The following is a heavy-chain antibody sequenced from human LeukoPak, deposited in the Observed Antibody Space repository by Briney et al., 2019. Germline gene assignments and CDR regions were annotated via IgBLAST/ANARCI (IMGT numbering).Heavy chain of an antibody. V-gene: IGHV3-53*01. CDR2: IYSGGST. J-gene: IGHJ4*02. CDR3: ARGFTT. D-gene: IGHD2/OR15-2a*01. Sequence: PGKGLEWVSVIYSGGSTYYADSVKGRFTISRDNSKNTLYLQMNSLRAEDTAVYYCARGFTTWGQGTLVTVSS.